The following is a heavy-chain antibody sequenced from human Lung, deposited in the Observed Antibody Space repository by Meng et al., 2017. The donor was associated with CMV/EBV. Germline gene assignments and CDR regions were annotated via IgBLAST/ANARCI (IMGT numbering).Heavy chain of an antibody. CDR1: YTFAAYY. V-gene: IGHV1-2*02. CDR2: VNCKGSTT. CDR3: AKDSVVNQAFSFNWFDP. Sequence: YTFAAYYIHWVRQAPGQGPEWMEWVNCKGSTTKYAQKFQSRVTVTRDTYISTAYLELNRLTSDDTAVYYCAKDSVVNQAFSFNWFDPWGQGTLVTVSS. D-gene: IGHD2/OR15-2a*01. J-gene: IGHJ5*02.